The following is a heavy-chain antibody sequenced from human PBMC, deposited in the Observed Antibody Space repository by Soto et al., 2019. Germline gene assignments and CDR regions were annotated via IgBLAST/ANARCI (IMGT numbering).Heavy chain of an antibody. Sequence: QLQLQESGPGLVKPSETLSLTCTVSGGSISSSSYYWGWIRQPPGKGLEWIGSIYYSGSTYYNPSLKSRVTISVDTSKNQFSLKLSSVTAADTAVYYCARWGYCSGGSCYGGATPDHTDNWFDPWGQGTLVTVSS. CDR3: ARWGYCSGGSCYGGATPDHTDNWFDP. J-gene: IGHJ5*02. D-gene: IGHD2-15*01. V-gene: IGHV4-39*01. CDR1: GGSISSSSYY. CDR2: IYYSGST.